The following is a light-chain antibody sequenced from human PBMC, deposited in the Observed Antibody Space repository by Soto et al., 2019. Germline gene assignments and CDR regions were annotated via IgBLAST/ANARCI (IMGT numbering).Light chain of an antibody. V-gene: IGLV4-69*01. J-gene: IGLJ2*01. CDR1: SGHSSYA. CDR2: LNSDGSH. Sequence: QPVLTQSPSASASLGASVKLTCTLSSGHSSYAIAWHQQHPEKGPRYLMKLNSDGSHSKGDGIPDRFSGSSSGAERYLTIASLQSEDEADYYCQTWGTGIQVFGGGTKVTAL. CDR3: QTWGTGIQV.